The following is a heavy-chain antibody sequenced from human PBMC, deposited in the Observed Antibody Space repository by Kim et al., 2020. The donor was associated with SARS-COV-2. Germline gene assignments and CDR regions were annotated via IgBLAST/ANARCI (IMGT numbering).Heavy chain of an antibody. D-gene: IGHD6-6*01. Sequence: NYAQKLQGRVTMTTDTSTSTAYMELRSLRSDDTAVYYCARMYSSSSAFDIWGQGTMVTVSS. J-gene: IGHJ3*02. V-gene: IGHV1-18*01. CDR3: ARMYSSSSAFDI.